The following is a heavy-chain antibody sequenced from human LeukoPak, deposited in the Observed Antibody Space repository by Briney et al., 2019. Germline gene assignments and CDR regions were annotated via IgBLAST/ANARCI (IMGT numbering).Heavy chain of an antibody. CDR3: ARRVGAYDFWSGGLRYFDY. Sequence: SETLSLTCAVSGGSISSSNWWSWVRQPPGKGLEWIGEIYHSGRTNYNPSLKSRVTISIDKSKNQFSLKLSSVTAADTAVYYCARRVGAYDFWSGGLRYFDYWGQGTLVTVSS. CDR1: GGSISSSNW. CDR2: IYHSGRT. V-gene: IGHV4-4*02. D-gene: IGHD3-3*01. J-gene: IGHJ4*02.